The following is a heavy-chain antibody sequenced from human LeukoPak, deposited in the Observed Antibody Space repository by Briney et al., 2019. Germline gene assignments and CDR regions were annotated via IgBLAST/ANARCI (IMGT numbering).Heavy chain of an antibody. CDR1: GFTFSSYS. D-gene: IGHD3-16*01. V-gene: IGHV3-21*01. J-gene: IGHJ6*02. CDR3: ARDMNYYGMDV. CDR2: IGSSSSYI. Sequence: GGSLRLSCAASGFTFSSYSMNWVRQAPGKGLEWVSSIGSSSSYIYYADSVKGRFTISRDNAKNSLYLQMNSLRAEDTAVYYCARDMNYYGMDVWGQGTTVTVSS.